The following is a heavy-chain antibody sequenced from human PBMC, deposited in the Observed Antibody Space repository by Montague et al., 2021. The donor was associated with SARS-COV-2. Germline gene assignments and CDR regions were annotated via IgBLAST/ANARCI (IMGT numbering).Heavy chain of an antibody. J-gene: IGHJ4*02. Sequence: SETLSLTCTVDGGSISSYYWSWIRQHPGKGLELIGYIYYSGRTKYNPSLKSRVTISVDTSKNQFSLKLSSVTAADTAVYYCARGGERSLLERPLDYWGQGTLVTGSA. CDR1: GGSISSYY. V-gene: IGHV4-59*01. CDR3: ARGGERSLLERPLDY. CDR2: IYYSGRT. D-gene: IGHD3-16*01.